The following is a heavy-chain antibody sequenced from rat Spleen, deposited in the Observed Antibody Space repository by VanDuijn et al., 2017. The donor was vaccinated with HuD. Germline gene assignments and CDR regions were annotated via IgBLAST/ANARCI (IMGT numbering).Heavy chain of an antibody. CDR2: ISPSGGST. J-gene: IGHJ2*01. CDR3: ARQRGGYSSAHFDY. Sequence: EVQLVESGGDLVQPGRSLKLSCAASGFTFNDYNMAWVRQAPKKGLEWVASISPSGGSTYYRDSVKGRFTVSRDNAKSTLYLQMDSLRSEDTATYYCARQRGGYSSAHFDYWGQGVMVPVSS. V-gene: IGHV5-25*01. CDR1: GFTFNDYN. D-gene: IGHD1-11*01.